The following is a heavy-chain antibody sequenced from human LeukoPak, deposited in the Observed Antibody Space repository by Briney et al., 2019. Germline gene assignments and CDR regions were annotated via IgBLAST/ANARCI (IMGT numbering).Heavy chain of an antibody. CDR1: GGSFSGYY. CDR3: ARVYSSSWYLVPLSRYYYMDV. Sequence: PSETLSLTCAVYGGSFSGYYWSWIRQPPGKGLEWIGEINHSGSTNYNPSLKSRVTISADTSKNQFSLKLSSVTAADTAVYYCARVYSSSWYLVPLSRYYYMDVWGKGTTVTVSS. D-gene: IGHD6-13*01. J-gene: IGHJ6*03. V-gene: IGHV4-34*01. CDR2: INHSGST.